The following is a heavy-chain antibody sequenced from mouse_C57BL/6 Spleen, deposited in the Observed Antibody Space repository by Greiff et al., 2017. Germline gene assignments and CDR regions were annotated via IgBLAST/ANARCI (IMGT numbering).Heavy chain of an antibody. V-gene: IGHV1-64*01. Sequence: QVQLKQPGAELVKPGASVKLSCKASGYTFTSYWMHWVKQRPGQGLEWIGMIHPNSGSTNYNEKFKSKATLTVDKSSSTAYMQLSSLTSEDSAVYYCARSDGPGAMDYWGQGTSVTVSS. D-gene: IGHD2-3*01. CDR2: IHPNSGST. CDR1: GYTFTSYW. J-gene: IGHJ4*01. CDR3: ARSDGPGAMDY.